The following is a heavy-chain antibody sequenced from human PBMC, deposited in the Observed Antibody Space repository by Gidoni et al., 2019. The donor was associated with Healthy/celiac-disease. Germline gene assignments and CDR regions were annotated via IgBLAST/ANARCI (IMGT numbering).Heavy chain of an antibody. J-gene: IGHJ4*02. CDR2: IYYSGST. CDR3: ARQSGSDTNLLLWFGELPYYFDY. D-gene: IGHD3-10*01. CDR1: GGSISSSSYY. Sequence: QLQLQESGPGLVKPSETLSLTCTVSGGSISSSSYYWGWIRQPPGKGLEWIGSIYYSGSTYYNPSLKSRVTISVDTSKNQFSLKLSSVTAADTAVYYCARQSGSDTNLLLWFGELPYYFDYWGQGTLVTVSS. V-gene: IGHV4-39*01.